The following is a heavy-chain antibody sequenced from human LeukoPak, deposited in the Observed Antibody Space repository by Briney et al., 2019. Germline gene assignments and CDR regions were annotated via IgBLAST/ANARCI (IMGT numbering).Heavy chain of an antibody. CDR3: ARRTDYYGSGSYFFH. Sequence: KGGESLQISCQGSGYSFTSYRIGWVRQLPGKGLEWMGIIYPGDSDTRYSPSFQGQVTISADKSISTAYLQWSSLKASDTAMYYCARRTDYYGSGSYFFHWGQGTLVTVSS. CDR2: IYPGDSDT. D-gene: IGHD3-10*01. V-gene: IGHV5-51*01. J-gene: IGHJ4*02. CDR1: GYSFTSYR.